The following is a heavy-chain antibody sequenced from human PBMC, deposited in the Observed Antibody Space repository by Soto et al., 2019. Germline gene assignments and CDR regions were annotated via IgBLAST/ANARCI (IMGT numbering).Heavy chain of an antibody. CDR2: ISSSGSI. CDR3: ARDLRRSGYYAYDY. J-gene: IGHJ4*02. D-gene: IGHD3-22*01. Sequence: PSETLSLTCTVSGGSISSRSHYWGWIRQPPGKGLEWIGYISSSGSINYNPSLKSRVAISINTSKNQFSLNLSSVTAADTAVYYCARDLRRSGYYAYDYWGQGTLVTVSS. V-gene: IGHV4-61*05. CDR1: GGSISSRSHY.